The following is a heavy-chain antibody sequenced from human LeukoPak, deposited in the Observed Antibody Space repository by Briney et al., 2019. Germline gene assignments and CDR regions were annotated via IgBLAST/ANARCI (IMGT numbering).Heavy chain of an antibody. CDR1: GFTFSSYA. J-gene: IGHJ4*02. V-gene: IGHV3-30*04. CDR2: ISYDGSNK. D-gene: IGHD6-13*01. Sequence: GGSLRLSCAASGFTFSSYAMHWVRQAPGKGLEWVAVISYDGSNKYYADSVKGRFTISRDNSKNTLYLQMNSLRAEDTAVYYCAKDPTVWYSSLDYWGQGTLVTVSS. CDR3: AKDPTVWYSSLDY.